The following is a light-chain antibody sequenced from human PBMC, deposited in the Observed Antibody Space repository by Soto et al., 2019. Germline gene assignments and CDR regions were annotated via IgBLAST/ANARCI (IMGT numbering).Light chain of an antibody. CDR3: ASYTTSSTVV. Sequence: QYALTQPASVSGSPGQSIAISCTGTSSDVGNYPYVSWYQQHPGKVPKLVIFDVQQRPSGVSNRFSGSKSGNTASLTISGLQAEDEGDYYCASYTTSSTVVFGGGTKLTVL. J-gene: IGLJ2*01. V-gene: IGLV2-14*03. CDR1: SSDVGNYPY. CDR2: DVQ.